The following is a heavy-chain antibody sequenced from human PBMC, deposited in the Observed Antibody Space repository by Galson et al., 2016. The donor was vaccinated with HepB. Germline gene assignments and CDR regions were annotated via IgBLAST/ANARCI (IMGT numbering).Heavy chain of an antibody. CDR3: AHRDYSSSWVGGFDY. Sequence: PALVKPTQTLTLTCTFSGFSLTTSGVCVSWIRQPPGKALEWLARIDWDDDKYYSTSLKTRLTISKDTSKNQVVLTLTNMDPVDTATYYCAHRDYSSSWVGGFDYWGQGTLVTVSS. V-gene: IGHV2-70*12. CDR2: IDWDDDK. CDR1: GFSLTTSGVC. D-gene: IGHD6-19*01. J-gene: IGHJ4*02.